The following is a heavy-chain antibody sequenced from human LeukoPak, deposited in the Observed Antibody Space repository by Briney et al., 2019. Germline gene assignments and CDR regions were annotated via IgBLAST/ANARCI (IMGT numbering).Heavy chain of an antibody. D-gene: IGHD5-18*01. CDR3: ARDRYSYGQFDY. CDR2: IYYSGST. V-gene: IGHV4-59*01. CDR1: GGSISSYY. Sequence: SETLSLTCTVSGGSISSYYWSWIRQPPGKGLEWIGYIYYSGSTNYNPSLKSRVTISVDTSKNQFSLKLSSVTAADTAVYYCARDRYSYGQFDYWGQGTLVTVSS. J-gene: IGHJ4*02.